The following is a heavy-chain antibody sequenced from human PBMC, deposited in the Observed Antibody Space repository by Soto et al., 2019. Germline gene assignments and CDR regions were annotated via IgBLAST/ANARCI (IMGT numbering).Heavy chain of an antibody. CDR3: AGGFVVVVADDAFDI. D-gene: IGHD2-15*01. CDR2: IYYSGST. V-gene: IGHV4-59*08. Sequence: QVQLQESGPGLVKPSETLSLTCTVSGGSISSYYWSWIRQPPGKGLEWIGYIYYSGSTNYNPSLKSRVTISVDTSKNQCSLKLSSVTAADTAVYYCAGGFVVVVADDAFDIWGQGTMVTVSS. J-gene: IGHJ3*02. CDR1: GGSISSYY.